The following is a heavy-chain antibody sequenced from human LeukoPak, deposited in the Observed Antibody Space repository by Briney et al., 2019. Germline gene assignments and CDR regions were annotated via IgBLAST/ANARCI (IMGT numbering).Heavy chain of an antibody. J-gene: IGHJ5*02. CDR3: ARSYGSGSYPWFDP. V-gene: IGHV4-38-2*01. CDR1: GYSISSGYY. Sequence: SETLSLTCAVSGYSISSGYYWGWIRQPPGKGLEWIGSIYHSGSTNYNPSLKSRVTMSVDTSKNQFSLKLSSVTAADTAVYYCARSYGSGSYPWFDPWGQGTLVTVSS. D-gene: IGHD3-10*01. CDR2: IYHSGST.